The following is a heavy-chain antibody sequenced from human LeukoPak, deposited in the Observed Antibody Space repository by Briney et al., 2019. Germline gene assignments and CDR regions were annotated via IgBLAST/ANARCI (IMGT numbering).Heavy chain of an antibody. CDR3: AKDGFYDILTGSTPNYYYYYMDV. Sequence: GGSLRLSCAASGFTFDDYAMHWVRQAPGKGLEWVSGISWNSGSIGYADSVKGRFTISRDNSKNTLYLQMNSLRAEDTAVYYCAKDGFYDILTGSTPNYYYYYMDVWGKGTTVTISS. V-gene: IGHV3-9*01. J-gene: IGHJ6*03. CDR1: GFTFDDYA. D-gene: IGHD3-9*01. CDR2: ISWNSGSI.